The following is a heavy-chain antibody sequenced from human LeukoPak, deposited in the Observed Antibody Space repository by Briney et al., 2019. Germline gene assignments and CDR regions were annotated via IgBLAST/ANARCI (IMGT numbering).Heavy chain of an antibody. Sequence: PGGSLRLSCAASGFTFSSYSMNWVRQAPGKGLEWVSSISSSSSYIYYADSVKGRFTISRDNSKNTLYLQMNSLKAEDTAVYYCAKKAVGTSTGGPFDYWGQGTLVIVSS. D-gene: IGHD1-26*01. CDR3: AKKAVGTSTGGPFDY. J-gene: IGHJ4*02. CDR1: GFTFSSYS. CDR2: ISSSSSYI. V-gene: IGHV3-21*04.